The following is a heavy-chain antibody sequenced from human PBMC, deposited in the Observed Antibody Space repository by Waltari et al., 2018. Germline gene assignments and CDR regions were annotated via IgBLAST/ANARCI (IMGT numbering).Heavy chain of an antibody. CDR1: GYTFTSYG. J-gene: IGHJ4*02. CDR3: ATGFRILAPDY. Sequence: QVQLVQSGAEVKKPGASVKVSCKASGYTFTSYGISWVRQAPGKGLEWMGGFDPEDGETIYAQKFQGRVTMTEDTSTDTAYMELSSLRSEDTAVYYCATGFRILAPDYWGQGTLVTVSS. D-gene: IGHD3-9*01. V-gene: IGHV1-24*01. CDR2: FDPEDGET.